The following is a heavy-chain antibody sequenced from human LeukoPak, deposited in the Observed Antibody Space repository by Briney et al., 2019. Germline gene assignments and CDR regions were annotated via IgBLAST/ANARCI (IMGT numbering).Heavy chain of an antibody. J-gene: IGHJ4*02. CDR3: ATDRQWLGGGVARIFDY. V-gene: IGHV1-24*01. CDR2: FDPEDGET. D-gene: IGHD6-19*01. Sequence: ASVKVSCKVSGYTLTELSMHWVRQAPGKGLEWMGGFDPEDGETIYAQKFQGRVTMTEDTSTDTAYMELSSLRSEGTAVYFCATDRQWLGGGVARIFDYWGQGTLVTVSS. CDR1: GYTLTELS.